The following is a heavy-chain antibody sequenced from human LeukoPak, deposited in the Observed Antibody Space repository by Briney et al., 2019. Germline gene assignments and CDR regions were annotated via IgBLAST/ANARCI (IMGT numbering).Heavy chain of an antibody. CDR1: GGSFSGYY. CDR3: ARRIVWGSYRYNWFDP. J-gene: IGHJ5*02. Sequence: SETLSFTCAVYGGSFSGYYWSWIRQPPGKGLEWIGEINHSGSTNYNPSLKSRVTISVDTSKNQFSLKLSSVTAADTAVYYCARRIVWGSYRYNWFDPWGQGTLVTVSS. V-gene: IGHV4-34*01. D-gene: IGHD3-16*02. CDR2: INHSGST.